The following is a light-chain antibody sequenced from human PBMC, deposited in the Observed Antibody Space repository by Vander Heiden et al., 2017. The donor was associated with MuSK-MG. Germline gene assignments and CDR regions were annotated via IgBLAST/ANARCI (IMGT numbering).Light chain of an antibody. CDR1: NIERRS. CDR3: QVWDIDSDHYV. J-gene: IGLJ1*01. Sequence: SSVLTQPPSVSVAPGQTARITCGGNNIERRSVHWYQQKPGQAPVLVVYDDRSRPSGIPERFSASNSGNTATLTISRVEAGDEADFFCQVWDIDSDHYVFGPGTKVTVL. CDR2: DDR. V-gene: IGLV3-21*02.